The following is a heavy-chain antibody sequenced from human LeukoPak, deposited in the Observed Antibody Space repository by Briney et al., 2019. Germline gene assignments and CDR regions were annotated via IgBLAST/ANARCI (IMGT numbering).Heavy chain of an antibody. CDR1: GFTFSSYE. V-gene: IGHV3-48*03. D-gene: IGHD3-10*02. Sequence: GGSLRLSCAASGFTFSSYEMNWVRQAPGKGREWVLYISSSGSTIYYADSVKGRFTISRDNAKNSLYLQMNSLRAEDTAVYYCAELGITMIGGVWGKGTTVTISS. CDR2: ISSSGSTI. J-gene: IGHJ6*04. CDR3: AELGITMIGGV.